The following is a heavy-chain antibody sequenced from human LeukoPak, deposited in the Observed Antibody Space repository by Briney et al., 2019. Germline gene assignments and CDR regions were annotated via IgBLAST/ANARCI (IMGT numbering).Heavy chain of an antibody. V-gene: IGHV4-4*07. CDR3: ARDVFFRAHNWFDP. Sequence: SSETLSLTCNVFCASISSHYWNWIRQPAGKELEWIGRIYNTGSANYNPSLKSRVTMSLDTSRNQISLKLTSVTAADTAVYYCARDVFFRAHNWFDPWGQGTLVTVSS. D-gene: IGHD2/OR15-2a*01. J-gene: IGHJ5*02. CDR2: IYNTGSA. CDR1: CASISSHY.